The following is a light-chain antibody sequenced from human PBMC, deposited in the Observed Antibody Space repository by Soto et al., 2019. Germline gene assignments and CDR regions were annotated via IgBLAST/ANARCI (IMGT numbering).Light chain of an antibody. CDR3: HQYGGSRT. V-gene: IGKV3-20*01. Sequence: FVVTQSPDTLSLSPGETATLSCRASQSVSSSVAWYQHKPGQSPRLVVYSGYKRSPGIPDRFSGSGSGTDFTLTISRLEPEDFAVYYCHQYGGSRTFGQGTKVDIK. CDR1: QSVSSSV. J-gene: IGKJ1*01. CDR2: SGY.